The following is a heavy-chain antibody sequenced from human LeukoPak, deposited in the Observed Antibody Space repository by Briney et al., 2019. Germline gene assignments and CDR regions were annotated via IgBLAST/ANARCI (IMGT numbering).Heavy chain of an antibody. J-gene: IGHJ3*02. V-gene: IGHV4-30-2*01. CDR3: ATMSRLDAFDI. CDR1: GGSISSGGYS. Sequence: SETLSLTCAVSGGSISSGGYSWSWIRQPPGKGLEWIGYIYHSGSTYYNPSLKSRVTTSVDRSKNQFSLKLSSVTAADTAVYYCATMSRLDAFDIWGQGTMVTVSS. CDR2: IYHSGST.